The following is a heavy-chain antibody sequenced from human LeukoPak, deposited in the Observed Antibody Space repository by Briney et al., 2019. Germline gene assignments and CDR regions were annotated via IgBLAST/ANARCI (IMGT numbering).Heavy chain of an antibody. J-gene: IGHJ4*02. Sequence: GGSLRLSCAASGFTFSSYAMHWVRQAPGKGLEWVAVISYDGSNKYYADSVKGRFTISRDNSRNTLFLQMNSLRAEDSAVYYCATDWGINFWGQGTLVTVSS. D-gene: IGHD3-16*01. CDR1: GFTFSSYA. CDR3: ATDWGINF. V-gene: IGHV3-30-3*01. CDR2: ISYDGSNK.